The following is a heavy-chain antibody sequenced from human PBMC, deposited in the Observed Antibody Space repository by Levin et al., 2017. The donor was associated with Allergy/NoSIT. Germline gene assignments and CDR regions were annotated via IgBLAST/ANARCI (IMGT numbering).Heavy chain of an antibody. CDR3: AKAGMSPYIRPYMDV. CDR1: GFTFSNHA. D-gene: IGHD3-10*01. V-gene: IGHV3-23*01. Sequence: GGSLRLSCAASGFTFSNHAMNWVRQAPGKGLEWVSTVNGGGGNTYYADSMKGRFIISRDNSKNTVSLQMNSLRAEDTAVYYCAKAGMSPYIRPYMDVWGKGTTVTVSS. CDR2: VNGGGGNT. J-gene: IGHJ6*03.